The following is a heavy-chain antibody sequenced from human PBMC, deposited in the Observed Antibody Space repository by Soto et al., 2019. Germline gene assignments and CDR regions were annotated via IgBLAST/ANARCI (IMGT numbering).Heavy chain of an antibody. Sequence: SVKVSCTASGGTFSSYAISWVRQAPGQGLEWMGGIIPIFGTANYAQKFQGRVTITADKSTSTAYMELSSLRSEDTAVYYCARDGEYCSGGSGAYYYYYGMDGWGPGTTVSLSS. CDR3: ARDGEYCSGGSGAYYYYYGMDG. J-gene: IGHJ6*02. D-gene: IGHD2-15*01. CDR2: IIPIFGTA. CDR1: GGTFSSYA. V-gene: IGHV1-69*06.